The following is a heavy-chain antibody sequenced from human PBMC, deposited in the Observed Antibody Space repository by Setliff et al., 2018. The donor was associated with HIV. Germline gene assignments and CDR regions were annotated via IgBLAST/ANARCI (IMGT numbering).Heavy chain of an antibody. CDR2: IYYSGST. Sequence: PSETLSLTCTVSGGSISSSSFYWTWVRQPPGEGLEWIGNIYYSGSTYYNPSLKSRVTISVDTSQNQFSLKLRSVTAADTAVYYCASQGRSGWLWGGFVSWGQGTLVTAPQ. J-gene: IGHJ4*02. V-gene: IGHV4-39*01. D-gene: IGHD6-19*01. CDR1: GGSISSSSFY. CDR3: ASQGRSGWLWGGFVS.